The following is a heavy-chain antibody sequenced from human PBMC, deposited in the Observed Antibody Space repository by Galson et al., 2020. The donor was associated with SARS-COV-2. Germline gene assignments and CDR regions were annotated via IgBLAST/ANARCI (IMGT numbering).Heavy chain of an antibody. CDR3: ARQGVNMIVLVTVPGWFFDL. D-gene: IGHD3-22*01. CDR2: IYPSGST. Sequence: SETLSLTCAVSGYSISTTNHWAWVRQPPGKGLEWIGSIYPSGSTYYNPSLKSRVTISVDTSRNQFSLWLDSVTAADTALYYCARQGVNMIVLVTVPGWFFDLWGRGTLVTVSS. CDR1: GYSISTTNH. J-gene: IGHJ2*01. V-gene: IGHV4-38-2*01.